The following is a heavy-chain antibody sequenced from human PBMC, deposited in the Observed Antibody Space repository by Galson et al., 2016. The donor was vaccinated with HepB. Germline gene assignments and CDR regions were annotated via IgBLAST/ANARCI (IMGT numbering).Heavy chain of an antibody. CDR1: GYLFSTYF. D-gene: IGHD6-19*01. V-gene: IGHV1-46*04. Sequence: SVKVSCKASGYLFSTYFIHWVRQAPGQGLEWMGLFNPSRGSTTYAQKLQGRVTMSGDTSTGTFYMELSSLTSEATAMYYCARRSAGGSEAFLDYWGQGTLVTVSS. CDR2: FNPSRGST. J-gene: IGHJ4*02. CDR3: ARRSAGGSEAFLDY.